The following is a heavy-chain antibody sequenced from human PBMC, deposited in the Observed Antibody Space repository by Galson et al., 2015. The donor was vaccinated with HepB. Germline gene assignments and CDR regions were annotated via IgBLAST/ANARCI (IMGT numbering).Heavy chain of an antibody. CDR3: ARMVGGTRDY. Sequence: CAISGDSVSSNSAAWNWIRQSPSRGLEWLGRTYYRSKWYNDYAVSLKGRITINPDTSKNQFSLQLSSVAPEDTAVYYCARMVGGTRDYWGQGTLVTVSS. CDR2: TYYRSKWYN. D-gene: IGHD1-26*01. CDR1: GDSVSSNSAA. J-gene: IGHJ4*02. V-gene: IGHV6-1*01.